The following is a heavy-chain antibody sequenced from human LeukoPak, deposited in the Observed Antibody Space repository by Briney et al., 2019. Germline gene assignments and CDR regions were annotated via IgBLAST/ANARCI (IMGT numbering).Heavy chain of an antibody. D-gene: IGHD2-15*01. CDR3: ARAIGGYCSGGSCYSLHYYYYYGMDV. Sequence: PGGSLRLSCAASGFTFSSYAMSWVRQAPGKGLEWVANIKQDGSEEYYVDSVKGRFTISRDNAKNSVYLQMNSLRAEDTAVYYCARAIGGYCSGGSCYSLHYYYYYGMDVWGQGTTVTVSS. V-gene: IGHV3-7*01. CDR2: IKQDGSEE. J-gene: IGHJ6*02. CDR1: GFTFSSYA.